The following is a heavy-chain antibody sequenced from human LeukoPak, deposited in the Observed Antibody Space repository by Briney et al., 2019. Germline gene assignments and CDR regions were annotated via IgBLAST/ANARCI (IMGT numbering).Heavy chain of an antibody. V-gene: IGHV4-59*08. D-gene: IGHD4-17*01. CDR1: GGSISSYY. CDR3: ARRFGPDYGDYVPGNNWFDP. CDR2: IYYSGST. J-gene: IGHJ5*02. Sequence: PSETLSLTCTVSGGSISSYYWSWIRQPPGKGLEWIGYIYYSGSTNYNPSLKSRVTISVDTSKNQFPLKLSSVTAADTAVYYCARRFGPDYGDYVPGNNWFDPWGQGTLVTVSS.